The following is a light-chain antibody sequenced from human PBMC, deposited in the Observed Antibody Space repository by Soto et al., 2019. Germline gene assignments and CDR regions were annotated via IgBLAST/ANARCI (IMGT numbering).Light chain of an antibody. V-gene: IGKV3-15*01. CDR1: QSVGRS. CDR2: GTS. CDR3: QQYDNWPSVT. J-gene: IGKJ4*01. Sequence: IVMTQSPATLSVSPGERATLSCRASQSVGRSLAWYQQKPGLAPRLLIYGTSARATGIPATFSGSGSGTEFTLTISSLQSEDFAIYYCQQYDNWPSVTFGGGTKVDIK.